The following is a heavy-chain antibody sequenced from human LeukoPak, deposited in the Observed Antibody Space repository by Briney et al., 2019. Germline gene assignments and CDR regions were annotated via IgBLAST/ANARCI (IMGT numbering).Heavy chain of an antibody. V-gene: IGHV4-4*07. D-gene: IGHD3-22*01. CDR3: ARDLYYYDSSGYYYRSGNWYFDL. Sequence: PSETLSLTCTVSGGSISSYYWSWIRQPARKGLEWIGRIYTSGSTNYNPSLKSRVTMSVDTSKNQFSLKLSSVTAADTAVYYCARDLYYYDSSGYYYRSGNWYFDLWGRGTLVTVSS. J-gene: IGHJ2*01. CDR2: IYTSGST. CDR1: GGSISSYY.